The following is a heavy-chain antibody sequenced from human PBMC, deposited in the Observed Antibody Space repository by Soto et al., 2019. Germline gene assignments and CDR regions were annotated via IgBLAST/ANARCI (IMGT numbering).Heavy chain of an antibody. Sequence: PGGSLRLSCGASGFIFSKYSMNWVRQAPGKGLEWLSYISSNSVTIYYADSVRGRFTIFRDNAKNSLYLQMNSLRDEDTAVYYCAREDIRETRSLDDCGQGALVTVSS. J-gene: IGHJ4*02. V-gene: IGHV3-48*02. D-gene: IGHD5-12*01. CDR1: GFIFSKYS. CDR2: ISSNSVTI. CDR3: AREDIRETRSLDD.